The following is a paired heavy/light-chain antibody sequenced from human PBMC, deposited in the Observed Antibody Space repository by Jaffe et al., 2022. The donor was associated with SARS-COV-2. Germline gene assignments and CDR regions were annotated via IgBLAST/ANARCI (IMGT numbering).Light chain of an antibody. V-gene: IGKV1-5*03. J-gene: IGKJ4*01. CDR1: ESFYSR. CDR3: QQYDGYPLT. Sequence: DIQMTQFPSTLSASVGDRVTITCRASESFYSRLAWYQQKPGKAPMLLIYKASSLESGVPSRFSGSGSGTEFTLTISSLQPDDFATYYCQQYDGYPLTFGGGTKVEI. CDR2: KAS.
Heavy chain of an antibody. CDR1: GFTPSHA. V-gene: IGHV3-23*01. D-gene: IGHD3-16*01. CDR3: AKGGGAYSPFDY. Sequence: EVQLLESGGGLVQPGGSLRLSCVASGFTPSHAMSWVRQAPGKGLEWVSVIVGDADTYYAHSVRGRFTISRDDSKNTLYLQMNSLRAEDTAIYYCAKGGGAYSPFDYWGQGTLVTVSS. J-gene: IGHJ4*02. CDR2: IVGDADT.